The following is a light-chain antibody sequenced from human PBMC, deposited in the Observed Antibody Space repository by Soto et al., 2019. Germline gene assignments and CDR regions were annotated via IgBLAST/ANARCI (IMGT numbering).Light chain of an antibody. J-gene: IGKJ4*01. Sequence: EIVLTQSPATLSLSPGERATLSCRASQSVSSYLAWYQQKPCQAPRLLIYDESNMATGMPARFSGSGSGTDFTLTISTLEHEDFAGYSFQQRSNWPPRLTFGGGTKVEIK. CDR1: QSVSSY. CDR2: DES. CDR3: QQRSNWPPRLT. V-gene: IGKV3-11*01.